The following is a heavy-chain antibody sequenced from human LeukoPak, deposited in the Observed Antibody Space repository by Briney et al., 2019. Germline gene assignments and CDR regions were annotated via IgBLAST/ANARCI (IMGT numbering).Heavy chain of an antibody. J-gene: IGHJ6*03. Sequence: PGGSLRLSCAASGFTFSSYSMNWVRQAPGKGLEWVSSISSSSSCIYYADSVKGRFTISRDNAKNYLYLQMNSLRVEDTALYYCAKDIGRVDTASTYMDVWGKETTVTIPS. D-gene: IGHD5-18*01. CDR3: AKDIGRVDTASTYMDV. CDR1: GFTFSSYS. V-gene: IGHV3-21*04. CDR2: ISSSSSCI.